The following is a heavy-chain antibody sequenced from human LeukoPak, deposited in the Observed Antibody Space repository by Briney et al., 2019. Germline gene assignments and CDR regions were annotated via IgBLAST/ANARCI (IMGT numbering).Heavy chain of an antibody. CDR2: IYYSGST. CDR1: GGSISSYY. CDR3: ARARITGTTNWFDP. V-gene: IGHV4-59*01. Sequence: SETLSLTCTVSGGSISSYYWSWIRQPPGKGLEWIGYIYYSGSTNYNPSLKSRVTISVDTSKNQFSLKLSSVPAADTAVYYCARARITGTTNWFDPWGQGTLVTVSS. D-gene: IGHD1-14*01. J-gene: IGHJ5*02.